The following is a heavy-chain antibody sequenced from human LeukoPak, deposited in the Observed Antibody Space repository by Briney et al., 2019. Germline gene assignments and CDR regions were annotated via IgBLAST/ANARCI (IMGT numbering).Heavy chain of an antibody. Sequence: SETLSLTCAVSGGSISSGGYSWSWIRQPPGKGLEWIGYIYHSGSTYYNPSLKSRVTISVDRSKNQFSLELSSVTAADTAVYYCARGLEYCSSTSCYAGDAFDIWGQGTMVTVSS. CDR2: IYHSGST. CDR3: ARGLEYCSSTSCYAGDAFDI. V-gene: IGHV4-30-2*01. D-gene: IGHD2-2*01. CDR1: GGSISSGGYS. J-gene: IGHJ3*02.